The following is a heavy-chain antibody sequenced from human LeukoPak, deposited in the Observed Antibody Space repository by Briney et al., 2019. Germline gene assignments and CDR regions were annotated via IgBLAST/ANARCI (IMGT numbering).Heavy chain of an antibody. CDR2: IKQDGSEK. V-gene: IGHV3-7*01. CDR3: ARDPLVFEGNYYDSSGYFDY. CDR1: GFTFSSYG. Sequence: GGSLRLSCAASGFTFSSYGMSWVRQAPGKGLEWVANIKQDGSEKYYVDSVKGRFTISRDNAKNSLYLQMNSLRAEDTAVYYCARDPLVFEGNYYDSSGYFDYWGQGTLVTVSS. J-gene: IGHJ4*02. D-gene: IGHD3-22*01.